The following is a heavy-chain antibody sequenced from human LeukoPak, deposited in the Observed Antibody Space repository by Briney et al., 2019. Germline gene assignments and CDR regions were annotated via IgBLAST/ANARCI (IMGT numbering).Heavy chain of an antibody. D-gene: IGHD3-9*01. Sequence: EASVKVSCKASGYTFTSYGISWVRQAPGQGLGWMGWISAYNGNTNYAQKLQGRVTMTTDTSTSTAYMELRSLRSDDTAVYYCARVYGPLDYDILTGYYTILRGYFDYWGQGTLVTVSS. CDR1: GYTFTSYG. CDR3: ARVYGPLDYDILTGYYTILRGYFDY. J-gene: IGHJ4*02. CDR2: ISAYNGNT. V-gene: IGHV1-18*01.